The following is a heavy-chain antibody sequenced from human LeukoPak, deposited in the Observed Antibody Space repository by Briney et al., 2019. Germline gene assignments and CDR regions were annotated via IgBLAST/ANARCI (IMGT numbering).Heavy chain of an antibody. V-gene: IGHV1-69*02. CDR2: IIPILGIA. D-gene: IGHD1-26*01. Sequence: GASVKVSCKASGGTFSSYPISWVRQAPGQGLEWMGRIIPILGIANYAQKFQGRVTITADKSTSTAYMELSSLRSEDTAVYYCTSPWGATFPVHAFDIWGQGTMVTVSS. CDR1: GGTFSSYP. CDR3: TSPWGATFPVHAFDI. J-gene: IGHJ3*02.